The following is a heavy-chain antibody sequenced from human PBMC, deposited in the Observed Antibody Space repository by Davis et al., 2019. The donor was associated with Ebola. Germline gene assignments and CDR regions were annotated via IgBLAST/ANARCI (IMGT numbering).Heavy chain of an antibody. J-gene: IGHJ4*02. Sequence: ASVKVSCKASGYTFTGYYMHWVRQAPGQGLEWMGIINPSGGSTSYAQKFQGRVTMTRDTSTSTVYMELSSLRSEDTAVYYCARPYCSGGSCYSAFDYWGQGTLVTVSS. D-gene: IGHD2-15*01. CDR3: ARPYCSGGSCYSAFDY. CDR2: INPSGGST. CDR1: GYTFTGYY. V-gene: IGHV1-46*03.